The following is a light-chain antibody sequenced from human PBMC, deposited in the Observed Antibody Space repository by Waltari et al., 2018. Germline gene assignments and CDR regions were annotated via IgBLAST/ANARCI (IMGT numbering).Light chain of an antibody. CDR1: QSVLSNYDNKNY. CDR2: WAS. J-gene: IGKJ4*01. V-gene: IGKV4-1*01. Sequence: DIVMTQSPDSLAVSLGERATINCKSSQSVLSNYDNKNYLAWFHQKPGQPPKLLISWASTRESGVPDRFSGSGSGTDFTLTISSLQAEDVAVYYCHQYYGIPLAFGGGTKVEIK. CDR3: HQYYGIPLA.